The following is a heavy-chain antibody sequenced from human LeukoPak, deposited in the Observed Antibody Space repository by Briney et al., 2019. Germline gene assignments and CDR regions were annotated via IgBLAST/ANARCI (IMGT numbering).Heavy chain of an antibody. Sequence: ASVKVSCKASGYTFTSYGISWVRQAPGQGLEWMGGISAYNGNTNYAQTLQGRVTMTTDTYTTTDYLELRRLSSDATDVYYCARLMDCIGGRCYADPVDYWGQGTPVTVSS. D-gene: IGHD2-15*01. CDR3: ARLMDCIGGRCYADPVDY. V-gene: IGHV1-18*01. CDR1: GYTFTSYG. J-gene: IGHJ4*02. CDR2: ISAYNGNT.